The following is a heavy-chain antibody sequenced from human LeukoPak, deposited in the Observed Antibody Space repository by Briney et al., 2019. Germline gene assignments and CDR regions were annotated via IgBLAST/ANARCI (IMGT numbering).Heavy chain of an antibody. J-gene: IGHJ5*02. CDR2: IYDSGST. D-gene: IGHD5/OR15-5a*01. CDR3: ATKSTYNWFDP. CDR1: GGSIRSSYYY. V-gene: IGHV4-39*01. Sequence: SETLSLTCTVSGGSIRSSYYYWGWIRQPPGKGLEWIGSIYDSGSTYYNPSLKSRVTISVDTSKNQFSLKLSSVTAADTAVYYCATKSTYNWFDPWGQGTLVTVSS.